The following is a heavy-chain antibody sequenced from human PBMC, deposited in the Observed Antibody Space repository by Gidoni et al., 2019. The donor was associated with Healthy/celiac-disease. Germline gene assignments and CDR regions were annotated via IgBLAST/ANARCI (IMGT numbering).Heavy chain of an antibody. Sequence: QVQLVESGGGVVQPGRSLRLSCAASGFTFSSYAMHWVRQAPGKGLEWVAVISYDGSNKYYADSVKGRFTISRDNSKNTLYLQMNSLRAEDTAVYYCARDSSIYDSSGSLDYWGQGTLVTVSS. CDR1: GFTFSSYA. D-gene: IGHD3-22*01. CDR3: ARDSSIYDSSGSLDY. CDR2: ISYDGSNK. J-gene: IGHJ4*02. V-gene: IGHV3-30*04.